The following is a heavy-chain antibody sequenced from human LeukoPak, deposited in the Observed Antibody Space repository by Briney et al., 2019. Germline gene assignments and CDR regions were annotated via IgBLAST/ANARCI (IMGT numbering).Heavy chain of an antibody. CDR3: AKGGSGNYPGRGYFDY. V-gene: IGHV3-23*01. Sequence: GGCLRLSCAASGFTVSNYAMSWVRQAPGKGLGWVSFISISGGSTYYADSVKGRFTISRDNSKSTMYLQVNSLRAEDTAVYFCAKGGSGNYPGRGYFDYWGQGTLVTVSA. J-gene: IGHJ4*02. D-gene: IGHD1-26*01. CDR1: GFTVSNYA. CDR2: ISISGGST.